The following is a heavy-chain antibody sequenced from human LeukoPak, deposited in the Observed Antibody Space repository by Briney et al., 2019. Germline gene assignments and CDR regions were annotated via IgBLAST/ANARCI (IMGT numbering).Heavy chain of an antibody. CDR3: ARDLDQYNGRFGGFGHDF. J-gene: IGHJ4*02. CDR2: ISAYNGNT. Sequence: ASVKVSCKASGYTFINYGINWVRQAPGQGLEWMGWISAYNGNTNYAQSLQGRVTMTTDTSTSTVYMEMRSLTSDDTAVYYCARDLDQYNGRFGGFGHDFWGQGTLVTVPS. D-gene: IGHD3-10*01. CDR1: GYTFINYG. V-gene: IGHV1-18*01.